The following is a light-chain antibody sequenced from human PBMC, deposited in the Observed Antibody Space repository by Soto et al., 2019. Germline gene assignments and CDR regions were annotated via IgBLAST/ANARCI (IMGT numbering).Light chain of an antibody. CDR3: SSYTISSTRV. J-gene: IGLJ3*02. CDR2: EVS. Sequence: QSALTQPASVSGSPGQSTTISCTGTSSDVGGYNYVSWYQQHPGKAPKLMIYEVSNRPSGVSNRFSGSKSGNTASLTISGRQAEDEADYYCSSYTISSTRVFGGGTKLTVL. V-gene: IGLV2-14*01. CDR1: SSDVGGYNY.